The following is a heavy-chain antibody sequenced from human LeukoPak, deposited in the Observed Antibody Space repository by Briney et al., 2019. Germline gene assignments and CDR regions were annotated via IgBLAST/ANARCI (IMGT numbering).Heavy chain of an antibody. V-gene: IGHV4-59*11. CDR2: IHYTGTT. CDR1: GGSINNHY. J-gene: IGHJ3*02. D-gene: IGHD2-2*01. Sequence: SETLSLTCIVSGGSINNHYWTWIRQTPGKGLEWIGDIHYTGTTKYNPSLKSRVTISVDRSKNQFSLKLSSVTAADTAVYYCARSDVVPAATNAFDIWGQGTMVTVSS. CDR3: ARSDVVPAATNAFDI.